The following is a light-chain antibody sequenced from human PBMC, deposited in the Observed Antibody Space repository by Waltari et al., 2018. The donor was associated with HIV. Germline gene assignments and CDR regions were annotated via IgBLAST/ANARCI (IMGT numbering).Light chain of an antibody. J-gene: IGLJ3*02. V-gene: IGLV8-61*01. CDR3: VLYMGSGIWV. CDR1: SCPVSTSYY. Sequence: QTVVTQEPSFSVSPGGSVPLTCCLSSCPVSTSYYPSWSQQTPGQAPRTLIYSTNTRSSGVPDRFAGSILGNKAALTITGAQADDESDYYCVLYMGSGIWVFGGGTKLTVL. CDR2: STN.